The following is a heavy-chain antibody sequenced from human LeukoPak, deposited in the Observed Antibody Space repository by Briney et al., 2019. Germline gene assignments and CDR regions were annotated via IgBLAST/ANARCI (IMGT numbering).Heavy chain of an antibody. CDR2: ISYDGSNK. D-gene: IGHD6-13*01. J-gene: IGHJ4*02. Sequence: GGSLRLSCAASGFTFSSYGMHWVRQAPGKGLEWVAVISYDGSNKYYADSVKGRFTISRDNSKNTLYLQMNSLRAEDTAVYYCARAIAAAAIDYWGQGTLVTVSS. CDR3: ARAIAAAAIDY. CDR1: GFTFSSYG. V-gene: IGHV3-30*03.